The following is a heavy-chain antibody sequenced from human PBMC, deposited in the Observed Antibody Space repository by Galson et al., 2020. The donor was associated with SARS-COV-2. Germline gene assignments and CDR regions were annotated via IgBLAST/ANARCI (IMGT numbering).Heavy chain of an antibody. CDR1: GFTFSSYA. D-gene: IGHD5-12*01. V-gene: IGHV3-64*01. CDR3: ARDMGWDGYNLDY. Sequence: GGSLRLSCAASGFTFSSYAMHWVRQAPGKGLEYVSAISSNGGSTYYANSVKGRFTISRDNSKNTLYLQIGNLRAGDMAVYYCARDMGWDGYNLDYWGQGTLVTVSS. CDR2: ISSNGGST. J-gene: IGHJ4*02.